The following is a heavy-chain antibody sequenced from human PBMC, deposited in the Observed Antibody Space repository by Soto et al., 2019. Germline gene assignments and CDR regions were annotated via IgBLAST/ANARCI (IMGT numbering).Heavy chain of an antibody. CDR3: AREPDCSSTSCYGSWFDP. J-gene: IGHJ5*02. CDR1: GGTFSSYA. D-gene: IGHD2-2*01. CDR2: IIPIFGTA. Sequence: SVKVSCKASGGTFSSYAISWVRQAPGQRLEWMGGIIPIFGTANYAQKFQGRVTITADESTSTAYMELSSLRSEDTAVYYCAREPDCSSTSCYGSWFDPWGQGTLVTVSS. V-gene: IGHV1-69*13.